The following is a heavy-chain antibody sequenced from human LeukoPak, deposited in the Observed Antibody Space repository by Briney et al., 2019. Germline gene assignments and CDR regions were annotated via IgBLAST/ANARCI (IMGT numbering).Heavy chain of an antibody. D-gene: IGHD2-2*01. V-gene: IGHV3-23*01. Sequence: GGSLRLSCAASGFIFSSYGMHWVRQAPGKGLQWVSVISGSGGNTYYPESVKGRFTISRDNSKNTLYLQMNSLRAEDTATYYCAREGYCTSTSCYAGIDYWGQGTLVTVSS. CDR2: ISGSGGNT. J-gene: IGHJ4*02. CDR3: AREGYCTSTSCYAGIDY. CDR1: GFIFSSYG.